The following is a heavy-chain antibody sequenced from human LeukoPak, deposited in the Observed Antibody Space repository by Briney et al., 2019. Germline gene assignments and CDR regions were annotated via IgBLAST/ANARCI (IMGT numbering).Heavy chain of an antibody. Sequence: ESGGGLVQPGGSLRLSCAASGFTFSRYWMHWVRQAPGKGLVWVSRINTDGRTITYADSVKGRFTISRDNAKNTLYLQMNSLRAEDTAVYYCVRSAFLTTEFYFDYWGHGTLVTVSS. D-gene: IGHD4-11*01. J-gene: IGHJ4*01. CDR2: INTDGRTI. CDR3: VRSAFLTTEFYFDY. V-gene: IGHV3-74*01. CDR1: GFTFSRYW.